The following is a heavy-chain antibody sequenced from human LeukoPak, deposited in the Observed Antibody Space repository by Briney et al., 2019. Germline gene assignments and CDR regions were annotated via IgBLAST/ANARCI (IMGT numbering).Heavy chain of an antibody. Sequence: GGSLRLSCAASGFTFSSYWMHWVRQAPGKGLVWVSRINSDGSSTSYADSVKGRFTISRDNAKNTLYLQMNSLRAEDTAVYYCARDAYPVTYYDFWSGCFPPYYYYGMDVWGQGTTVTVSS. J-gene: IGHJ6*02. CDR2: INSDGSST. CDR3: ARDAYPVTYYDFWSGCFPPYYYYGMDV. CDR1: GFTFSSYW. V-gene: IGHV3-74*01. D-gene: IGHD3-3*01.